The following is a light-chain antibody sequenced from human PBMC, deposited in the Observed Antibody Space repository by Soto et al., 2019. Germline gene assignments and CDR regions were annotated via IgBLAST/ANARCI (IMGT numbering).Light chain of an antibody. J-gene: IGKJ1*01. Sequence: EVVLTQSPGTLPLSPGERATLSCRASQSVSSSYLAWYQQKPGQAPRLLIYGASSRATGIPDRFSGSGSGTDFTLTISRLEPEDFAVYYCQQYGRSVGFGQGTKVDIK. CDR1: QSVSSSY. CDR3: QQYGRSVG. V-gene: IGKV3-20*01. CDR2: GAS.